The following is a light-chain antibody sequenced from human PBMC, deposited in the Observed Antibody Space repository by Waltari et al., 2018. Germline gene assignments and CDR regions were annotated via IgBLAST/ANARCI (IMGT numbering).Light chain of an antibody. Sequence: QSALTQPASVSGSPGQSIPISCTGPSRDVGGYNYVSWYQQHPGKAPRLMMYDVSNRPSGVSNRFSGSKSGNTASLTISGLQAEDEADYHCSSYTSSSTLIFGGGTKLTVL. CDR1: SRDVGGYNY. J-gene: IGLJ2*01. CDR2: DVS. CDR3: SSYTSSSTLI. V-gene: IGLV2-14*03.